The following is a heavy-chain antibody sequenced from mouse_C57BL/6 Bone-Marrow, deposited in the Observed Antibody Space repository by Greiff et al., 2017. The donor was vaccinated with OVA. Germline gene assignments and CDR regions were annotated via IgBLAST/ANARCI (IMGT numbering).Heavy chain of an antibody. D-gene: IGHD1-1*01. CDR1: GYTFTSYW. CDR3: ARGYYGSPPYWYFDV. CDR2: IHPNSGST. J-gene: IGHJ1*03. V-gene: IGHV1-64*01. Sequence: QVQLKQPGAELVKPGASVKLSCKASGYTFTSYWMHWVKQRPGQGLEWIGMIHPNSGSTNYNEKFKSKATLTVDKSSSTAYMQLSSLTSEDSAVYYCARGYYGSPPYWYFDVWGTGTTVTVSS.